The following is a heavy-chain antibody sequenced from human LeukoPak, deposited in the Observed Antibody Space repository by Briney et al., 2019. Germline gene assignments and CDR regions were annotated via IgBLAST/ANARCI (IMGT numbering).Heavy chain of an antibody. J-gene: IGHJ4*02. Sequence: SETLSLTCTVSGGSISSYYWSWIRQPPGKGLEWIGYIYYSGSTNYKPSLKSRVTMSVDTSKNQFSLQLSSVTAADTAVYYCASQGGYYDSSGLVDYWGQGTLVTVSS. D-gene: IGHD3-22*01. CDR1: GGSISSYY. V-gene: IGHV4-59*12. CDR2: IYYSGST. CDR3: ASQGGYYDSSGLVDY.